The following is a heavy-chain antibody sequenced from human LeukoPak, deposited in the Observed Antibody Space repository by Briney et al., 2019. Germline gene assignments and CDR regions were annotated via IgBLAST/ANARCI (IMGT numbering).Heavy chain of an antibody. J-gene: IGHJ4*02. Sequence: PGGSLRLSCAASGFTFSSNAMYWVRQAPGKGLEYVSGISSNGGSTYHANSVKGRFTISRDNSKNTLYLQMGNLRAEDMAVYYCARGVWAFDYWGQGTLVTVSS. CDR2: ISSNGGST. CDR3: ARGVWAFDY. D-gene: IGHD7-27*01. V-gene: IGHV3-64*01. CDR1: GFTFSSNA.